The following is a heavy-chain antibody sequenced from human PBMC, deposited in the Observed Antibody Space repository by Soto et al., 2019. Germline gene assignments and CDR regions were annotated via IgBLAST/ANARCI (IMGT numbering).Heavy chain of an antibody. Sequence: LSCAASGFTVSSNYMSWVRQAPGKGLEWVSVIYSGGSTYYADSVKGRFTISRDDSKNTLYLQMNSLRAEDTAVYYCARLNYYDSSGFDALDIWGQGTMVTVSS. CDR2: IYSGGST. V-gene: IGHV3-53*01. D-gene: IGHD3-22*01. J-gene: IGHJ3*02. CDR3: ARLNYYDSSGFDALDI. CDR1: GFTVSSNY.